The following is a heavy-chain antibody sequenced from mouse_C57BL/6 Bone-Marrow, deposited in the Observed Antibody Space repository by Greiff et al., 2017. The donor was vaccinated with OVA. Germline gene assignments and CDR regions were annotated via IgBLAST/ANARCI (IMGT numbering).Heavy chain of an antibody. CDR1: GYTFTSYC. CDR2: VHPNSGST. J-gene: IGHJ1*03. D-gene: IGHD1-1*01. Sequence: QVQLQQPGAELVKPGASVKLSCKASGYTFTSYCMHWVKQRPGQGLEWIGMVHPNSGSTNYNEKFKSKATLTVDKSSSTAYMQLSSLTSEDSAVYKCASRAVVAPWFDVWGTGTTVTVSS. V-gene: IGHV1-64*01. CDR3: ASRAVVAPWFDV.